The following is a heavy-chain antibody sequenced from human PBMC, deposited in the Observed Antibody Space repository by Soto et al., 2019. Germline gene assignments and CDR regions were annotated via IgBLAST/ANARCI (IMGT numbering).Heavy chain of an antibody. V-gene: IGHV4-39*01. CDR3: ARQSGGGGARIWSGYYVHWFDP. D-gene: IGHD3-3*01. CDR1: GGSISSSSYY. CDR2: IYYSGST. J-gene: IGHJ5*02. Sequence: SETLSLTCTVSGGSISSSSYYWGWIRQPPGKGLEWIGSIYYSGSTYYNPSLKSRVTISVDTSKNQFSLKLSSVTAAETAVYYCARQSGGGGARIWSGYYVHWFDPWGQGTLVTVSS.